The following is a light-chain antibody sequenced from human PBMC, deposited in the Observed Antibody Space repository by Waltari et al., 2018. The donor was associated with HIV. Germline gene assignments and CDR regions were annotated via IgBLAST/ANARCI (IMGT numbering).Light chain of an antibody. CDR2: KDI. J-gene: IGLJ2*01. CDR3: QSTDHDGTWV. V-gene: IGLV3-25*03. CDR1: SLPKPF. Sequence: SSQLTPTPSVPVSPGPLATLTCSRGSLPKPFSPWYPQKPRQAPILIIYKDIERPSGIPERISGSRSGTGVTLTISGVQAEDEGDYYCQSTDHDGTWVFGGGTKLTVL.